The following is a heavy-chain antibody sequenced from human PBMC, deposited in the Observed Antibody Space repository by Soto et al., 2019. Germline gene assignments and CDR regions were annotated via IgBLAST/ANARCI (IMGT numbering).Heavy chain of an antibody. V-gene: IGHV4-4*02. D-gene: IGHD6-19*01. Sequence: KTSETLSLTCAVSGASISSDNWWNWVRQPPGKGLEWIGEMYHSGSTNYNPSLKSRITISVDKSKNHFSLNLSSVTAADTAVYYCASSSGWYRLDFWGQGTLVTSPQ. CDR1: GASISSDNW. J-gene: IGHJ4*02. CDR2: MYHSGST. CDR3: ASSSGWYRLDF.